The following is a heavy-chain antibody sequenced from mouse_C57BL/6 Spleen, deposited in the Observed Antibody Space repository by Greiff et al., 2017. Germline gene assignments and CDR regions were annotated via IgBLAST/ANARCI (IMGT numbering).Heavy chain of an antibody. V-gene: IGHV2-3*01. Sequence: VKLVESGPGLVAPSQSLSITCTVSGFSLTSYGVSWVRQPPGKGLEWLGVIWGAGSTNYHSALISRLSISKENSKSQVFLKLKSLQTDDTATYYCTKKIPCIRGAMGCWGQGTSVTVSS. CDR2: IWGAGST. CDR1: GFSLTSYG. D-gene: IGHD3-2*02. J-gene: IGHJ4*01. CDR3: TKKIPCIRGAMGC.